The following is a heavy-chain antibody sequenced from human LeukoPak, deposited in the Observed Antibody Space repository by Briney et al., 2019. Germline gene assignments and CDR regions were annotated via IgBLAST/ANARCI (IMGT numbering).Heavy chain of an antibody. CDR3: AREYRMPRAPRNYYMDV. CDR1: GFTFSSYA. CDR2: ISGSGGST. V-gene: IGHV3-23*01. D-gene: IGHD2-2*01. J-gene: IGHJ6*03. Sequence: AGGSLRLSCAASGFTFSSYAMSWVRQAPGKGLEWVSAISGSGGSTYYADSVKGRFTISRDNSKNTLYLQMNSLRAEDTAVYYCAREYRMPRAPRNYYMDVWGKGTTVTVSS.